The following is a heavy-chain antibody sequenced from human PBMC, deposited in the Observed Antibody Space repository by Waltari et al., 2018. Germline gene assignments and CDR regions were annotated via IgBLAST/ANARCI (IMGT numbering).Heavy chain of an antibody. CDR2: INHSGST. V-gene: IGHV4-34*01. Sequence: QVQLQQWGAGLLKPSETLSLTCAVYGGSFSGYYWSWIRQPPGKGLEWIGEINHSGSTNYNPSLKSRVTISVDTSKNQFSLKLSSVTAADTAVYYCARGPQATGGWSGYMDVWGKGTTVTISS. CDR1: GGSFSGYY. CDR3: ARGPQATGGWSGYMDV. J-gene: IGHJ6*03. D-gene: IGHD5-12*01.